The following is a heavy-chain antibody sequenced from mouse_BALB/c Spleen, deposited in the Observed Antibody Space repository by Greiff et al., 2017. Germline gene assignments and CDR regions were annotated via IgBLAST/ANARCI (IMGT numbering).Heavy chain of an antibody. D-gene: IGHD1-1*01. J-gene: IGHJ3*01. Sequence: EVQLHQSGPELVKPGASVKMSCKASGYTFTDYYMDWVKQSHGESFEWIGRVNPYNGGTSYNQKFKGKATLTVDKSSSTAYMELNSLTSEDSAVYYCARSRDYYGSSYWFAYWGQGTLVTVSA. CDR1: GYTFTDYY. CDR2: VNPYNGGT. CDR3: ARSRDYYGSSYWFAY. V-gene: IGHV1-19*01.